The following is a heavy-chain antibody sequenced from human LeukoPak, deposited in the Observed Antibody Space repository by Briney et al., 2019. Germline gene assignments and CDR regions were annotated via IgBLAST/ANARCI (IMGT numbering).Heavy chain of an antibody. D-gene: IGHD3-3*01. Sequence: SETLSLTCTVSGGSISSYYWSWVRQPPGKGPEWIGYIYYSGSTNYNPSLKSRVTISVDTSKNQFSLKLSSVTAADTAVYYCASHPYYDFWSGYLNWGQGTLVTVSS. CDR3: ASHPYYDFWSGYLN. J-gene: IGHJ4*02. CDR2: IYYSGST. CDR1: GGSISSYY. V-gene: IGHV4-59*08.